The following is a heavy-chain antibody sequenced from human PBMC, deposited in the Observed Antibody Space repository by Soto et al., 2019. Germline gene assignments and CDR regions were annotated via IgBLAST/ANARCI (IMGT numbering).Heavy chain of an antibody. Sequence: GGSLRLSCAASGFTFSSYAMHWVRQAPGKGLEWVAVISYDGSNKYYADSVKDRFTISRDNSKNTLYLQMNSLRAEDTAVYYCARDLHLYSSSTIPGYWGQGTLVTVSS. D-gene: IGHD6-6*01. CDR2: ISYDGSNK. J-gene: IGHJ4*02. V-gene: IGHV3-30-3*01. CDR1: GFTFSSYA. CDR3: ARDLHLYSSSTIPGY.